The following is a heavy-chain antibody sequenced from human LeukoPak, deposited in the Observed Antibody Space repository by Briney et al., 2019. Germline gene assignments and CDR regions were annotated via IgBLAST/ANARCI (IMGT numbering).Heavy chain of an antibody. D-gene: IGHD4-23*01. Sequence: VSVTVSCKASGYTFTSYGISWVRQAPGQGLEWMGWISAYNGNTNYAQKLQGRVTMTTDTSTSTAYMELRSLRSDDTAVYYCARVGNYGGNSVTGAFDIWGQGTMVTVSS. CDR2: ISAYNGNT. J-gene: IGHJ3*02. V-gene: IGHV1-18*01. CDR1: GYTFTSYG. CDR3: ARVGNYGGNSVTGAFDI.